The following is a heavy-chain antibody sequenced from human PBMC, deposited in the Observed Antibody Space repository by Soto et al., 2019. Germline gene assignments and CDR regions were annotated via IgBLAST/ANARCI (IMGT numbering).Heavy chain of an antibody. J-gene: IGHJ6*02. CDR3: ARTGRDCISTSCYLDFVPYYYYYGMDV. V-gene: IGHV1-46*01. Sequence: ASVKVSCKAFGYTFTSYYMHWVRQAPGQGLEWMGIINPSGGSTSYAQKFQGRVTMTRDTSTSTVYMELSSLRSEDTAVYYCARTGRDCISTSCYLDFVPYYYYYGMDVWGQGTTVTVSS. CDR1: GYTFTSYY. CDR2: INPSGGST. D-gene: IGHD2-2*01.